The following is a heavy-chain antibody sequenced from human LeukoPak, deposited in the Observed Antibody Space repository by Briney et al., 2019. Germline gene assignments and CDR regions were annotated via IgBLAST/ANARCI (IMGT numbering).Heavy chain of an antibody. CDR3: ARGMDGGYFAAGFDP. V-gene: IGHV3-30*09. J-gene: IGHJ5*02. Sequence: PGGSLRLSCAASGYTFTSYAMHRVRQAPGKGLEWVAVISYDGSNKYYADSVKGRFAISRDNSKNTLYLQMNSLRAEDTAVYYCARGMDGGYFAAGFDPWGQGTLVTVSS. CDR1: GYTFTSYA. D-gene: IGHD3-9*01. CDR2: ISYDGSNK.